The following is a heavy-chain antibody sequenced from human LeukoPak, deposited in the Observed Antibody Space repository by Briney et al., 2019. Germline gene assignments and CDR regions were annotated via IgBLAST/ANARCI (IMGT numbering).Heavy chain of an antibody. Sequence: GGSLRLSCAASGFTFSSYSMNWVRQAPGKGLEWVSSISSSSSYIYYADSVKGRFTISRDNAKNSLYLQMNSLRAEDTAVYYCARDPTNHVLRYFDWLYYWGQGTLVTVSS. D-gene: IGHD3-9*01. CDR1: GFTFSSYS. J-gene: IGHJ4*02. CDR3: ARDPTNHVLRYFDWLYY. V-gene: IGHV3-21*01. CDR2: ISSSSSYI.